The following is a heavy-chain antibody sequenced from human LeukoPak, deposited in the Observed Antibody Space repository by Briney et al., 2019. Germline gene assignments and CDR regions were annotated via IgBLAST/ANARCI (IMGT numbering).Heavy chain of an antibody. J-gene: IGHJ4*02. CDR1: GYTFTSYG. CDR2: ISAYNGNT. CDR3: ARGPYYDILTGSPRYFDY. Sequence: ASVKVSCKASGYTFTSYGISWVRQAPGQGLEWMGWISAYNGNTNYAQKLQGRVTMTTDTSTSTAYMELRSLRSDDTAVYYCARGPYYDILTGSPRYFDYWGQGTLVTVSS. D-gene: IGHD3-9*01. V-gene: IGHV1-18*01.